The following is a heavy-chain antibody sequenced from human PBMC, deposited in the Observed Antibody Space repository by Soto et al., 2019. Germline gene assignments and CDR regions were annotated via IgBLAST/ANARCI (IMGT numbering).Heavy chain of an antibody. CDR2: LSDSGGSI. D-gene: IGHD3-9*01. Sequence: WVRPAPGKGLEWVSGLSDSGGSIYYADSVRGRFTISRDSFENTLFLQMSSLRVEDTAVYYCVAFDPLDYWGQGTLVTVSS. CDR3: VAFDPLDY. J-gene: IGHJ4*02. V-gene: IGHV3-23*01.